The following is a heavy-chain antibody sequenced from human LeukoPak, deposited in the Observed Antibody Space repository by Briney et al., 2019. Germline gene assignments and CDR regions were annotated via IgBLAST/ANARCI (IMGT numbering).Heavy chain of an antibody. J-gene: IGHJ1*01. D-gene: IGHD3-10*01. CDR1: GYTFTGFC. Sequence: ASVKVSCKASGYTFTGFCIHWVRQAPGHGLEWMVWLNPNSGGTNYAQNFQGRVTMTRDTSISTGYMELSRLRSDDTAVYYCARDLDNYSGSGSYYNGDPLFQHWGQGTLVTVSS. V-gene: IGHV1-2*02. CDR2: LNPNSGGT. CDR3: ARDLDNYSGSGSYYNGDPLFQH.